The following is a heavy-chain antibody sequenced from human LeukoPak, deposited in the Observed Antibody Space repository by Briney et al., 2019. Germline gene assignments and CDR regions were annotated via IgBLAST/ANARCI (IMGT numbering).Heavy chain of an antibody. J-gene: IGHJ4*02. Sequence: PGGSLRLSCAASVFSFSNYWMTWVRQAPGKGLEWVANTNQDGSRKNYMDSVRGRFTISRDNAKSSLYLQMNSLRVDDTAVYFCLGSGSYTHWGQGTLVSVSS. V-gene: IGHV3-7*01. D-gene: IGHD3-10*01. CDR1: VFSFSNYW. CDR2: TNQDGSRK. CDR3: LGSGSYTH.